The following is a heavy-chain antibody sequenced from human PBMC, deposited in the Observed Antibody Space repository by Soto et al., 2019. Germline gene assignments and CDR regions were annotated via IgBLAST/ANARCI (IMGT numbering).Heavy chain of an antibody. CDR1: GFTFSSYA. V-gene: IGHV3-30-3*01. D-gene: IGHD3-3*01. J-gene: IGHJ4*02. CDR2: ISYDGSNK. CDR3: AREVLLVTIFGEWGY. Sequence: QVQLVESGGGVVQPGRSLRLSCAASGFTFSSYAMHWVRQAPGKGLEWVAVISYDGSNKYYADSVKGRFTISRDNSKNTLYLQMNSLRAEDTAVYYCAREVLLVTIFGEWGYWGQGTLVTVSS.